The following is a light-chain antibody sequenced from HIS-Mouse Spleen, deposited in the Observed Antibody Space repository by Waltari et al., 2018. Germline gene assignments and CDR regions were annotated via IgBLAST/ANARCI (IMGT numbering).Light chain of an antibody. CDR3: NSRDSSGNHVV. Sequence: SSELTQDPAVSVALGQTVRITCQGDSLSSYYATWYQQKPGQAPVLVIYGKNNRASGIPDRFSGSSSGNTASLTITGAQAEDEADYYCNSRDSSGNHVVFGGGTKLTVL. J-gene: IGLJ2*01. CDR2: GKN. CDR1: SLSSYY. V-gene: IGLV3-19*01.